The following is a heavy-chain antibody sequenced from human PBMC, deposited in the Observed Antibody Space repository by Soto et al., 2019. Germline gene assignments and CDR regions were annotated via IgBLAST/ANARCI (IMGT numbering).Heavy chain of an antibody. Sequence: QVRLVQSGAEVKKPGAAVKVSCKASGYTFLNYGISWVRQDPGEGLQWMGWISTHSGNTNYARKFQGRVNMTTDSATKTVHLELRSLRSDDTALYFCTRDGYCASDRCPPGWPDYWGQGTLVAVSS. CDR3: TRDGYCASDRCPPGWPDY. D-gene: IGHD2-2*03. CDR2: ISTHSGNT. V-gene: IGHV1-18*01. J-gene: IGHJ4*02. CDR1: GYTFLNYG.